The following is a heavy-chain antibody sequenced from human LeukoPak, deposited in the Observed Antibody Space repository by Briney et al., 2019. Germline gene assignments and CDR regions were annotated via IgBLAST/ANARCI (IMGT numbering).Heavy chain of an antibody. CDR3: ARHAPMTTYDY. V-gene: IGHV4-59*08. CDR2: FYYSGST. D-gene: IGHD4-11*01. CDR1: GGSVSSYS. J-gene: IGHJ4*02. Sequence: SSETLSLTCTVSGGSVSSYSWSWIRQPPGKGLEWIGYFYYSGSTNYNPSLKSRVTISVDTSKNQFSLKLSSVTAADTAVYYCARHAPMTTYDYWGQGTLVTVSS.